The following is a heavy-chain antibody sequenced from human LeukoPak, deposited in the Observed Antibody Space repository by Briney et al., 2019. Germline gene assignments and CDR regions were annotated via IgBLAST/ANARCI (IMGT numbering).Heavy chain of an antibody. CDR2: INHSGST. J-gene: IGHJ4*02. CDR3: ARAAADRVCSSTSCPKGRGRYCDY. V-gene: IGHV4-34*01. CDR1: GGSFSGYY. Sequence: SETLSLTCAVYGGSFSGYYWSWIRQPPGKGLEWIGEINHSGSTNYNPSLKSRVTISVDTSKNQFSLKLSSVTAADTAVYYCARAAADRVCSSTSCPKGRGRYCDYWGQGTLVTVSS. D-gene: IGHD2-2*01.